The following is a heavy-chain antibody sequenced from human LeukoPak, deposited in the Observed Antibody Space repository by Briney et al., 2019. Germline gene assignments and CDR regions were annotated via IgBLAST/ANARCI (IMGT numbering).Heavy chain of an antibody. D-gene: IGHD6-13*01. CDR3: AKDSSYSSSWYEGRFDP. J-gene: IGHJ5*02. V-gene: IGHV3-23*01. Sequence: GGSLRLSCAGSGFTFSSYAMTWVRQAPGTGLEWVSSISRSDGTTYYADSVKGRFTISRDNSKNTLLLQMNSLRAEDTAVYYCAKDSSYSSSWYEGRFDPWGQGTLVTVSS. CDR2: ISRSDGTT. CDR1: GFTFSSYA.